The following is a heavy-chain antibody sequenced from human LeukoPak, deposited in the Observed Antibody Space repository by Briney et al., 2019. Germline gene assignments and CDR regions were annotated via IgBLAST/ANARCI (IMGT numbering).Heavy chain of an antibody. CDR1: GGSFGAYY. D-gene: IGHD3-10*01. Sequence: SETLSLTCAVYGGSFGAYYWSWIRQPPGKGLEWIGEINHSGSTNYNPSLKSRVTISADTSKNQFSLKLSSVTAADTAVYYCARLGLYYYGSGSYYGYGMDVWGKGTTVTVSS. CDR2: INHSGST. J-gene: IGHJ6*04. V-gene: IGHV4-34*01. CDR3: ARLGLYYYGSGSYYGYGMDV.